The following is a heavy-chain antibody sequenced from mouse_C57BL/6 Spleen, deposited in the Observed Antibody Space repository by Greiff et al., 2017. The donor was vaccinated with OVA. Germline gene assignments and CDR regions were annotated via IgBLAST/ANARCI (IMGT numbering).Heavy chain of an antibody. CDR3: ARHAYDVGDYYAMDY. Sequence: EVHLVESGGDLVKPGGSLKLSCAASGFTFSSYGMSWVRQTPDKRLEWVATISSGGSYTYYPDSVKGRFTISRDNAKNTLYLQMSSLKSEDTAMYYCARHAYDVGDYYAMDYWGQGTSVTVSS. J-gene: IGHJ4*01. V-gene: IGHV5-6*01. CDR2: ISSGGSYT. CDR1: GFTFSSYG. D-gene: IGHD2-3*01.